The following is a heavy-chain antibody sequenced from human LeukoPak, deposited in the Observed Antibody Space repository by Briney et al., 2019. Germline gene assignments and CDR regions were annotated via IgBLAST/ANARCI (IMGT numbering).Heavy chain of an antibody. J-gene: IGHJ6*03. Sequence: PGGSLRLSCAASGFTFSSYWMSWVRQAPGKGLEWVANIKQDGSEKYYVDSVKGRFTISRDNAKNSLYLQMNSLRAEDTAVYYCARDITMVRGVGEGYYYYYMDVWGKGTTVTVSS. V-gene: IGHV3-7*01. CDR3: ARDITMVRGVGEGYYYYYMDV. D-gene: IGHD3-10*01. CDR1: GFTFSSYW. CDR2: IKQDGSEK.